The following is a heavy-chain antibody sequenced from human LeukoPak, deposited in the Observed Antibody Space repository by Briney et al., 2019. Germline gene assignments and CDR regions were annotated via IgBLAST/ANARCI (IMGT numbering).Heavy chain of an antibody. CDR2: INPNSGDT. D-gene: IGHD3-3*01. V-gene: IGHV1-2*02. CDR3: ARSRFLEWLLNF. Sequence: ASVKVSCKASGYTLTGYYLHWARQAPGQGVEWMGWINPNSGDTNYAQKFQGRITMTRDTSINTAYMELSRLRSDDTAVYYCARSRFLEWLLNFWGQGAPVTVSS. CDR1: GYTLTGYY. J-gene: IGHJ4*02.